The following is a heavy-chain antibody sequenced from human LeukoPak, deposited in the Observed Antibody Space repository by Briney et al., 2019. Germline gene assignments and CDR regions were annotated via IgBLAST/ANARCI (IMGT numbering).Heavy chain of an antibody. D-gene: IGHD3-10*01. CDR3: AREGIKGLDY. Sequence: SETLSLTCTVSGGSISSGSYYWSWIRQPAGKGLEWIGRIYTSGSTNYNPSLKSRVTISVDTSKNQFSLKLSSVTAADTAVYYCAREGIKGLDYWGQGTLVTVSS. CDR1: GGSISSGSYY. V-gene: IGHV4-61*02. J-gene: IGHJ4*02. CDR2: IYTSGST.